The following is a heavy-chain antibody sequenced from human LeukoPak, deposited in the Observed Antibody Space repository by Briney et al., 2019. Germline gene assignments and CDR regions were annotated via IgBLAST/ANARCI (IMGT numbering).Heavy chain of an antibody. J-gene: IGHJ4*02. Sequence: GGSLRLSCAASGFSFTSYSMNWVRQAPGKGLEWVSSISSSSLYIYYADSVKGRFTISRDNAKNSLYLQMNSLRAEDTAVYYCAKDSLLLWFGEPQYDYWGQGTLVTVSS. CDR2: ISSSSLYI. D-gene: IGHD3-10*01. CDR3: AKDSLLLWFGEPQYDY. V-gene: IGHV3-21*01. CDR1: GFSFTSYS.